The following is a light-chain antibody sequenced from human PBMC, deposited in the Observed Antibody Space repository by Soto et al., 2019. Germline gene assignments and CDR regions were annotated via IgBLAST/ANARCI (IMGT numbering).Light chain of an antibody. Sequence: EIVMTQSPATLSVSPGESATLSCRASLPVSSNLAWYRQIPGQAPTLLIYRVSTRATDIPARFSGSGSGTEFTLTISSLQSEDFAVYYCQQYNNWPYTFGPGTKLDIK. CDR3: QQYNNWPYT. J-gene: IGKJ2*01. CDR2: RVS. V-gene: IGKV3-15*01. CDR1: LPVSSN.